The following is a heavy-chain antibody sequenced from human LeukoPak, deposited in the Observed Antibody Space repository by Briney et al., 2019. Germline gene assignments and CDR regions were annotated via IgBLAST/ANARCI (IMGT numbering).Heavy chain of an antibody. J-gene: IGHJ6*02. Sequence: PGGSLRLSCAASGFTFSIYGMHGVRQAPGKGPEWVAVISYDGSNKYYADSVKGRFTISRDNSKNTLYLQMNSLRAEDTAVYYCAKDLGSGPLMDVWGQGTTVTVSS. V-gene: IGHV3-30*18. D-gene: IGHD3-3*01. CDR2: ISYDGSNK. CDR1: GFTFSIYG. CDR3: AKDLGSGPLMDV.